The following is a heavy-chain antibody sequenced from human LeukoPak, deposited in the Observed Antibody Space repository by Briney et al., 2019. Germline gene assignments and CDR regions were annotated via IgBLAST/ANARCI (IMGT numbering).Heavy chain of an antibody. D-gene: IGHD5-12*01. Sequence: SETLSLTCTVSGDSASSSTYYWDWIRQAPGKGLEWIGNIYDSGTTHYNPSLKSRVTISGDTSKNQFSLKLNSVTAADTAIYYCATHRRSGSGGSENAFEIWGQGTMVTVSS. CDR3: ATHRRSGSGGSENAFEI. CDR2: IYDSGTT. V-gene: IGHV4-39*01. J-gene: IGHJ3*02. CDR1: GDSASSSTYY.